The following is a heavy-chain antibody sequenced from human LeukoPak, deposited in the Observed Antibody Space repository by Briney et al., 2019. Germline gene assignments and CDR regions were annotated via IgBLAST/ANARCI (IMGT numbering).Heavy chain of an antibody. V-gene: IGHV3-7*03. CDR3: ARDSGYGDY. D-gene: IGHD5-12*01. Sequence: GGSLRLSCAASGFTFSSYAMSWVRQAPGKGLEWVANINQDGSEKKYVDSVKGRFTISRDNAKNSLYLQMNGLRGEDTAVYYCARDSGYGDYWGQGTLVTVSS. CDR2: INQDGSEK. CDR1: GFTFSSYA. J-gene: IGHJ4*02.